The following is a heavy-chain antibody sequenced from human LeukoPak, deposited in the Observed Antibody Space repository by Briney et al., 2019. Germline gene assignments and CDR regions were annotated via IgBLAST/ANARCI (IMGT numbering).Heavy chain of an antibody. V-gene: IGHV1-69*04. CDR2: IIPILGIA. CDR3: AREYYDFWSGYRDYYYYGMDV. CDR1: GGTFSSYA. Sequence: ASVKVSCKASGGTFSSYAISWVRQAPGQGLEWMGRIIPILGIANYAQKFQGRVTITADKSTSTAYMELSSLRSEDTAVYYCAREYYDFWSGYRDYYYYGMDVWGQGTTVTVSS. J-gene: IGHJ6*02. D-gene: IGHD3-3*01.